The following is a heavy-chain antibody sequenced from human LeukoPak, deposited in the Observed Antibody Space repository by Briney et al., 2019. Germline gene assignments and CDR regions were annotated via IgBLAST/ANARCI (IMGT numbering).Heavy chain of an antibody. V-gene: IGHV3-23*01. CDR3: AKDPRIRYCSSTSSPLNWFDP. CDR2: ISGSGGST. D-gene: IGHD2-2*01. Sequence: GGSLRLSCAASGFTFSSYAMSWVRQAPGKGLEWVSAISGSGGSTYYADSVKGRFTISRDNSKNTLYLQMNSLRAEDTAVYYCAKDPRIRYCSSTSSPLNWFDPWGQGTLVTVSS. J-gene: IGHJ5*02. CDR1: GFTFSSYA.